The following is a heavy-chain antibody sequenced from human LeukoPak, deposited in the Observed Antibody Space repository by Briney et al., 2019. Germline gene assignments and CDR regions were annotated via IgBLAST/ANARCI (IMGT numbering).Heavy chain of an antibody. CDR1: GGTFSSYA. Sequence: GASVKVSCKASGGTFSSYAISWVRQAPGQGLEWMGGIIPIFGTANYAQKFQGRVTITADESTSTAYMELSSLRSEDTAVYYCVRRGNWNDHGSETRFDYWGQGTLVTVSS. CDR2: IIPIFGTA. V-gene: IGHV1-69*13. D-gene: IGHD1-1*01. J-gene: IGHJ4*02. CDR3: VRRGNWNDHGSETRFDY.